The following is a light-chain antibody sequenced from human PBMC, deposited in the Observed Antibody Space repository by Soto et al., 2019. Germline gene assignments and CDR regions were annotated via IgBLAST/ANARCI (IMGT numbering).Light chain of an antibody. Sequence: DIQMTQSPSSLSASVGDRVTMTCRASERISTYLSWYQQKPGKAPKLLIYAASTLHSGVPSRVSGGGSGTHFTLTISSLQPDDFATYYCQQSYSTLSFGPGTRLEI. CDR1: ERISTY. J-gene: IGKJ5*01. CDR3: QQSYSTLS. CDR2: AAS. V-gene: IGKV1-39*01.